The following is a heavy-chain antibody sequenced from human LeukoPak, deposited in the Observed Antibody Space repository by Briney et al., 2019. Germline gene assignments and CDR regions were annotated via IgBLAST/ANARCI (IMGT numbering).Heavy chain of an antibody. J-gene: IGHJ4*02. D-gene: IGHD4-17*01. CDR3: ARRETTVTAYFFDY. CDR2: ISDTGGST. Sequence: GGSLRLSCAASGFTFSSYAMSWVRQAPGKGLEWVSAISDTGGSTYYADFVKGRFTISRDNSKNTLYLQMNSLRAEDTAVYYCARRETTVTAYFFDYWGQGTLVTVSS. CDR1: GFTFSSYA. V-gene: IGHV3-23*01.